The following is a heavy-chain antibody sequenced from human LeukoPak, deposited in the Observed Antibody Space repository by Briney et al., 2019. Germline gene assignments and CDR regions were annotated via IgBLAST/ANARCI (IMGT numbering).Heavy chain of an antibody. CDR3: ARGNDYFDY. CDR2: NNPNSGGT. Sequence: ASVKVSCKASGYTFTGYYMHWVRQAPGQGLEWMGWNNPNSGGTNYAQKFQGRVTMTRDTSISTACMELSRLRTDDTAVYYCARGNDYFDYWGQGTLVTVSS. V-gene: IGHV1-2*02. D-gene: IGHD2-8*01. CDR1: GYTFTGYY. J-gene: IGHJ4*02.